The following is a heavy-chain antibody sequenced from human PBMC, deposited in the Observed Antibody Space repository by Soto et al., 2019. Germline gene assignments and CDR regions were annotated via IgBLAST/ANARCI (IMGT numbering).Heavy chain of an antibody. Sequence: GASVKVSCKASGDTFTGYYMHWVRQAPGQGLEWMGWINPNSGVTKYAQKFQGWVTMTRDTSIRTVYMQLSRLRSDDTAVSYCARERGGATATLDYYYFYMDVWGTGTTVTVSS. CDR1: GDTFTGYY. CDR3: ARERGGATATLDYYYFYMDV. J-gene: IGHJ6*03. CDR2: INPNSGVT. D-gene: IGHD5-12*01. V-gene: IGHV1-2*04.